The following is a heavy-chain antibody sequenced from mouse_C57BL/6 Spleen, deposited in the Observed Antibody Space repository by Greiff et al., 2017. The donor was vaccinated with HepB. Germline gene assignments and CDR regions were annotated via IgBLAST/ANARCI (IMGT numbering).Heavy chain of an antibody. CDR2: ISDGGSYT. Sequence: EVQVVESGGGLVKPGGSLKLSCAASGFTFSSYAMSWVRQTPEKRLEWVATISDGGSYTYYPDNVKGRFTISRDNAKNNLYLQMSHLKSEDTAMYYCARAPHYYGSSPFDYWGQGTTLTVSS. V-gene: IGHV5-4*01. CDR3: ARAPHYYGSSPFDY. J-gene: IGHJ2*01. D-gene: IGHD1-1*01. CDR1: GFTFSSYA.